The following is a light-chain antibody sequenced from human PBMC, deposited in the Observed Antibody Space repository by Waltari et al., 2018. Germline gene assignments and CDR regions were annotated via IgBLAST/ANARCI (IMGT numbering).Light chain of an antibody. CDR2: GAS. CDR1: QRGSSNY. V-gene: IGKV3-20*01. Sequence: EIVLTQSPGPLSLSPGEIATLSCRASQRGSSNYLAWYQQKPGQAPRLLIYGASSRATGIPDKFSGSGSGTDFTLTISRLEPEDFAVYFCQQYGSSPWTFGQGTKVEIK. J-gene: IGKJ1*01. CDR3: QQYGSSPWT.